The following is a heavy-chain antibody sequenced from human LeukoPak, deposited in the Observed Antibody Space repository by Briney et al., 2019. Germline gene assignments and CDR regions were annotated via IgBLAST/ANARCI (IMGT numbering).Heavy chain of an antibody. Sequence: ASVKVSCKASGGTFSSYAISWVRQAPGQGLEWMGGIIPNFGTANYAQKFQGRVTITADESTSTAYMELSSLRSEDTAVYYCACLAAAGTEFWFDPWGQGALVTVSS. D-gene: IGHD6-13*01. CDR2: IIPNFGTA. CDR3: ACLAAAGTEFWFDP. CDR1: GGTFSSYA. V-gene: IGHV1-69*13. J-gene: IGHJ5*02.